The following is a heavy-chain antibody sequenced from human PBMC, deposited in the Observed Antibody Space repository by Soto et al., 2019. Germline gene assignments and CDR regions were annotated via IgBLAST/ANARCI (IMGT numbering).Heavy chain of an antibody. CDR1: GGSITRGGSY. CDR2: VAYSGGT. J-gene: IGHJ5*01. V-gene: IGHV4-31*03. CDR3: ARAWLEYNWFDS. D-gene: IGHD5-12*01. Sequence: QVQLQESGPGLVKPSQTLSLTCTVSGGSITRGGSYWSWIRQHPEKGLEWIGYVAYSGGTYYNPSLKSRVTFLGDMSKSRLSLRLSSGTAADTAVYYCARAWLEYNWFDSWGQGTLVTVSS.